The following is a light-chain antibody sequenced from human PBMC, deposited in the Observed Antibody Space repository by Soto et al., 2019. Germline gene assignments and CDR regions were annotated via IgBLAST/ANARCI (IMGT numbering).Light chain of an antibody. CDR2: GAS. V-gene: IGKV1-6*01. Sequence: QMTHSPSSLSAPVADRVTITCRASQDIGNDLGWYQQRPGEAPELLLYGASTLRSGVPSRFSGSGSGTHFALTINNLQPEDSATYFCLKDHTYPWTCGQGTKGDIK. CDR3: LKDHTYPWT. CDR1: QDIGND. J-gene: IGKJ1*01.